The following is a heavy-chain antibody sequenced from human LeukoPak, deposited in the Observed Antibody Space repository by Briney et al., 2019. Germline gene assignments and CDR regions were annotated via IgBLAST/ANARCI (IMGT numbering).Heavy chain of an antibody. D-gene: IGHD3-16*01. CDR3: ARATWGNDY. CDR2: INHSGST. CDR1: GGSISSYY. J-gene: IGHJ4*02. V-gene: IGHV4-34*01. Sequence: SETLSLTCTVSGGSISSYYWSWIRQPPGKGLEWIGEINHSGSTNYNPSLKSRVTISVDTSKNQFSLKLSSVTAADTAVYYCARATWGNDYWGQGTLVAASS.